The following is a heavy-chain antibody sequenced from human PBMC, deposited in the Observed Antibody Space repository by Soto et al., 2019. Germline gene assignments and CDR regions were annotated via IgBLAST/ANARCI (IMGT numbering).Heavy chain of an antibody. D-gene: IGHD2-21*02. Sequence: QITLKESGPTLVKPTQTLTLTCTFSGFSLSTGGVGVGWIRQPPGKALEWLALIYWDYDKRYSPSLKSSLPFSTDTSKHQVVLTMTNMDPVDTATYYCAHSRCGGDCLRSYSSHNYYGMDVWGQGTTVTVSS. CDR3: AHSRCGGDCLRSYSSHNYYGMDV. J-gene: IGHJ6*02. CDR1: GFSLSTGGVG. CDR2: IYWDYDK. V-gene: IGHV2-5*02.